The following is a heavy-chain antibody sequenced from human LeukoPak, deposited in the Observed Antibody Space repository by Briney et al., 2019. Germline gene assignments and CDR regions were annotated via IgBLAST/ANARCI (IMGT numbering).Heavy chain of an antibody. Sequence: SQTLSLTCTVSGGSISSGDYYWSWIRQPPGKGLEWIGYIYYSGSTYYNPSLKSRVTISVDTSKNQFSLKLSSDTAADTPVYYCAXXXXXXWXPSXFDXWGQGTLVTXXS. CDR3: AXXXXXXWXPSXFDX. CDR1: GGSISSGDYY. D-gene: IGHD6-13*01. V-gene: IGHV4-30-4*08. J-gene: IGHJ4*02. CDR2: IYYSGST.